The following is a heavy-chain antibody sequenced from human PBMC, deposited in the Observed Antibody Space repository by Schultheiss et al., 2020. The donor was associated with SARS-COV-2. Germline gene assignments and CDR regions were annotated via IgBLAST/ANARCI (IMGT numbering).Heavy chain of an antibody. CDR3: ARGMSAVSRHTFDY. Sequence: SETLSLTCAVYGGSFSGYYWSWIRQPPGKGLEWIGEINHSGSTNYNPSLKSRVTISVDTSKNQFSLELSSVTAADTAVYYCARGMSAVSRHTFDYWGQGTLVTVSS. CDR1: GGSFSGYY. CDR2: INHSGST. D-gene: IGHD1-1*01. J-gene: IGHJ4*02. V-gene: IGHV4-34*01.